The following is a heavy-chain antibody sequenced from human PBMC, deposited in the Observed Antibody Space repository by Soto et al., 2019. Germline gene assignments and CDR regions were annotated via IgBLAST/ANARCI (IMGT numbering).Heavy chain of an antibody. CDR3: AKDTSYYYGSGRYPAHYYFDY. J-gene: IGHJ4*02. D-gene: IGHD3-10*01. CDR1: GFDISSYG. V-gene: IGHV3-30*18. Sequence: GGSLRLSCAASGFDISSYGMHWVRQAPGKGLEWVAVISYDGSKKYYADSVEGRFTISRDNSKNTLHLQMDSLRAEDTAVYYCAKDTSYYYGSGRYPAHYYFDYCGQGTLVTV. CDR2: ISYDGSKK.